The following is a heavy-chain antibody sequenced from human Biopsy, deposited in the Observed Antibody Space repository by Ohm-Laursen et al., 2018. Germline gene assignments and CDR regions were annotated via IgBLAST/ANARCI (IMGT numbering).Heavy chain of an antibody. J-gene: IGHJ6*02. D-gene: IGHD2/OR15-2a*01. V-gene: IGHV4-59*01. Sequence: GTLSLTCTVSGGSISSDWWSWIRQTPGKGLEWIGYVYYSGTTTYNPSLRSRVTISVDTSMNQISLRLQSVTAADTAIYYCTRATNSTGWPYCYFYGMDIWGQGTTVTVSS. CDR3: TRATNSTGWPYCYFYGMDI. CDR2: VYYSGTT. CDR1: GGSISSDW.